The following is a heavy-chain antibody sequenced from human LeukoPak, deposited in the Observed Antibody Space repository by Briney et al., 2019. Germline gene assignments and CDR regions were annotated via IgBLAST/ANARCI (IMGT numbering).Heavy chain of an antibody. D-gene: IGHD3-9*01. J-gene: IGHJ3*02. CDR3: ARDFGTRKLAYYDILTGPLDAFDI. V-gene: IGHV4-59*12. Sequence: PSETLSLTCTVSGGSLSSYYWSWIRQPPGKGLEWIGYIYYSGSSNYNPSLKSRVTISVDTSKNQFSLKLSSVTAADTAVYYCARDFGTRKLAYYDILTGPLDAFDIWGQGTMVTVSS. CDR1: GGSLSSYY. CDR2: IYYSGSS.